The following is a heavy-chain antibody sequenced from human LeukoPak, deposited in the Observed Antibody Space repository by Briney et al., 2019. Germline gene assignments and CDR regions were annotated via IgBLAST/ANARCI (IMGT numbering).Heavy chain of an antibody. Sequence: GGSLRLSCAASGFTFSSYSMNWVRQAPGKGLEWVSSISSSSSYIYYADSVKGRFTISRDNAKNSLYLQMNSLRAEDTAVYYCAREGYDSSGYYYGPRWFDPWGQGTLVTVSS. J-gene: IGHJ5*02. CDR1: GFTFSSYS. CDR2: ISSSSSYI. D-gene: IGHD3-22*01. V-gene: IGHV3-21*01. CDR3: AREGYDSSGYYYGPRWFDP.